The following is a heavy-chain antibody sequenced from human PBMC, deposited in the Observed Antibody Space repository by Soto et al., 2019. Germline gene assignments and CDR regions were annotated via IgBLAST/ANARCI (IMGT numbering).Heavy chain of an antibody. CDR2: IYYSGST. V-gene: IGHV4-30-4*01. D-gene: IGHD5-12*01. J-gene: IGHJ4*02. Sequence: SETLSLTCTVSGGSISSGDYYWSWIRQPPGKGLEWIGYIYYSGSTYYNPSLKSRVTISVDTSKNQFSLKLSSVTAADTAVYYCAIGGGYDGEFDYWGQGTLVTVSS. CDR1: GGSISSGDYY. CDR3: AIGGGYDGEFDY.